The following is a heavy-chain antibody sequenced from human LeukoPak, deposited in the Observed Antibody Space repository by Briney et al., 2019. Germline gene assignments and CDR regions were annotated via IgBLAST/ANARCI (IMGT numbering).Heavy chain of an antibody. CDR1: GGSIRSSYYY. Sequence: SETLSLTCTVSGGSIRSSYYYWGWIRQPPGKGLEWIGSIYDSGSTYYNPSLKSRVTISVDTSKNQFSLKLNSVTAADTAVYYCARDVAGDAVDYWGQGTLVTVSS. D-gene: IGHD4-17*01. J-gene: IGHJ4*02. V-gene: IGHV4-39*02. CDR3: ARDVAGDAVDY. CDR2: IYDSGST.